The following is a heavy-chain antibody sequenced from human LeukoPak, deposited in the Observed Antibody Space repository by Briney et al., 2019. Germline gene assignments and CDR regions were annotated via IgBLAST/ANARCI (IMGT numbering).Heavy chain of an antibody. Sequence: SSETLSLTCTVSGGSISSYYWSWIRQPAGKGLEWIGRIYTSGSTNYNPSLKSRVTMSVDTSKNQFSLKLSSVTAADTAVYYCARDLGEWSPGYMDVWGKGTTVTVSS. CDR3: ARDLGEWSPGYMDV. CDR2: IYTSGST. V-gene: IGHV4-4*07. D-gene: IGHD3-3*01. J-gene: IGHJ6*03. CDR1: GGSISSYY.